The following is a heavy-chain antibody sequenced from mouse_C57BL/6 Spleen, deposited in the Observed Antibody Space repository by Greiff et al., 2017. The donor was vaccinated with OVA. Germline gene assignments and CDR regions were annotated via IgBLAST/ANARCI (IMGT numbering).Heavy chain of an antibody. Sequence: EESGPGLVKPSQSLSLTCSVTGYSITSGYYWNWIRQFPGNKLEWMGYISYDGSNNYNPSLKNRISITRDTSKNQFFLKLNSVTTEDTATYYCARPNWDDWYFDVWGTGTTVTVSS. CDR2: ISYDGSN. CDR3: ARPNWDDWYFDV. J-gene: IGHJ1*03. D-gene: IGHD4-1*02. CDR1: GYSITSGYY. V-gene: IGHV3-6*01.